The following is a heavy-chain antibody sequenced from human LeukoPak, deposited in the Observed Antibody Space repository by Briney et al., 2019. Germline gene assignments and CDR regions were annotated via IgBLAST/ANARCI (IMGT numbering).Heavy chain of an antibody. V-gene: IGHV3-48*03. CDR1: GFTFSSYE. CDR2: ISSSGSTI. CDR3: ARDGGYSYGYYFDY. D-gene: IGHD5-18*01. Sequence: GGSLRLSCAASGFTFSSYEMNWVRQAPGKGLEWVSYISSSGSTIYYADSVKGRFTISRDNAKNSLYLQMNSLRAEDTAVYYCARDGGYSYGYYFDYWGQGTLVTVSS. J-gene: IGHJ4*02.